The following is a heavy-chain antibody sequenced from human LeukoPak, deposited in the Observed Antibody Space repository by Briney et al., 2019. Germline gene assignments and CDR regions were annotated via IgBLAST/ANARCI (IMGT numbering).Heavy chain of an antibody. V-gene: IGHV3-7*01. CDR2: IKQDGSEK. CDR3: ARGRYYDSSGYYWVLYYFDY. D-gene: IGHD3-22*01. CDR1: GFTFSSYG. J-gene: IGHJ4*02. Sequence: GGSLRLSCAASGFTFSSYGMSWVRQAPGKGLEWVANIKQDGSEKYYVDSVKGRFTISRDNAKNSLYLQMNSLRAEDTAVYYCARGRYYDSSGYYWVLYYFDYWGQGTLVTVSS.